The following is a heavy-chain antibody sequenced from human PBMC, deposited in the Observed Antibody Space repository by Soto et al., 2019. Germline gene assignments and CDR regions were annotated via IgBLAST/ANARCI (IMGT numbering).Heavy chain of an antibody. CDR1: GYTLTSYY. D-gene: IGHD5-12*01. CDR3: ARDAVATGLYYYHDGMDV. Sequence: QVQLVQSGAEVKKPGASVKVSCKASGYTLTSYYMHWVRQAPGQGLEWMGIINPSGGSTSYAQKFQGSVTMTRDTSTSTVYMELSSLRSEDTAVYYCARDAVATGLYYYHDGMDVWGQGTTVTVSS. J-gene: IGHJ6*02. CDR2: INPSGGST. V-gene: IGHV1-46*01.